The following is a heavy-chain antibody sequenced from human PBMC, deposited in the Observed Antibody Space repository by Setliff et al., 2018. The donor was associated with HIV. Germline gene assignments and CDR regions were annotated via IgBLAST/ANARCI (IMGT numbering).Heavy chain of an antibody. V-gene: IGHV4-4*09. CDR3: ARLCSNGVCRPVGDHVFDV. Sequence: PSETLSLTCTVSGGSISSYYWSWIRQPPGKGLEWIGDIDSNGRPNYNTSLNSRLTVSADPSNNQISMKLSPVTAADTAIYYCARLCSNGVCRPVGDHVFDVWGQGTMVTVSS. CDR1: GGSISSYY. D-gene: IGHD2-8*01. CDR2: IDSNGRP. J-gene: IGHJ3*01.